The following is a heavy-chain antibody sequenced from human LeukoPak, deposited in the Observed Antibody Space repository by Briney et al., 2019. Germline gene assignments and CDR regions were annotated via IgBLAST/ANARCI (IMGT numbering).Heavy chain of an antibody. J-gene: IGHJ3*02. CDR3: AKGRWGLTINNFDI. D-gene: IGHD3-9*01. Sequence: GGSLRFSCEASGFTFSSYAMGWVRQAPGKGLEWVSVTSESGGSTHYADSVKGRFTIYRDNSKNTLYLQMNSLGGEDTAVYYCAKGRWGLTINNFDIWGQGRMVTVSS. CDR2: TSESGGST. V-gene: IGHV3-23*01. CDR1: GFTFSSYA.